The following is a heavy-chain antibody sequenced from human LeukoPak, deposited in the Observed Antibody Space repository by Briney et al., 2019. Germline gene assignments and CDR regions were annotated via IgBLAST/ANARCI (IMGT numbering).Heavy chain of an antibody. J-gene: IGHJ4*02. Sequence: GGSLRLSCAASGFTFSSYSMNWVRKAPGKGLEWVSSISSSSGDIYYADSVKGRFTISRDNAKNSLYLQMNSLRAEDTAVYYCARSDSYFDYWGQGTLVTVSS. V-gene: IGHV3-21*01. CDR3: ARSDSYFDY. CDR1: GFTFSSYS. D-gene: IGHD3/OR15-3a*01. CDR2: ISSSSGDI.